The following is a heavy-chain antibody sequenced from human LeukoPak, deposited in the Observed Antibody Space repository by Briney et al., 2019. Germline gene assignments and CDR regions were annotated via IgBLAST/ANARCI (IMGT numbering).Heavy chain of an antibody. CDR1: GGSISSDDYY. Sequence: PSETLSLTCTVSGGSISSDDYYWSWIRQHPGKGLEWIGYIYYSGSTYYNPSLKSRVTISVDTSKNQFSLKLSSVTAADTAVYYCARARGDYVNNWFDPWGQGTLVTVSS. CDR2: IYYSGST. CDR3: ARARGDYVNNWFDP. D-gene: IGHD4-17*01. V-gene: IGHV4-31*03. J-gene: IGHJ5*02.